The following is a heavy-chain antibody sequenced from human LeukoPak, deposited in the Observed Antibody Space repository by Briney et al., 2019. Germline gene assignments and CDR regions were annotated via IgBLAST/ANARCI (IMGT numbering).Heavy chain of an antibody. CDR2: IYYSGST. D-gene: IGHD3-10*01. V-gene: IGHV4-59*01. Sequence: SETLSLTRTVSGGSISSYYWSWIRQPPGKGLEWSGYIYYSGSTNYNPSLKSRVAISVDTSKNQCSLKLSSVTAADTAVYYCARFEGPYGSGSIDYWGQGTLVTVSS. CDR3: ARFEGPYGSGSIDY. CDR1: GGSISSYY. J-gene: IGHJ4*02.